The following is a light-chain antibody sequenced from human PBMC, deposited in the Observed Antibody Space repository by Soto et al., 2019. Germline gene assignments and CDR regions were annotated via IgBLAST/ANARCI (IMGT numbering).Light chain of an antibody. CDR1: SSNIGSNY. CDR2: EVN. Sequence: QSVLTQPPSASGTPGQRVTISCSGSSSNIGSNYVYWYHQLPGTAPKLILSEVNKRPAGVPDRFSGSKSGNTASLTVSGLQAEDEADYYCSSYAGSYNFVFGTGTKVTVL. V-gene: IGLV2-8*01. CDR3: SSYAGSYNFV. J-gene: IGLJ1*01.